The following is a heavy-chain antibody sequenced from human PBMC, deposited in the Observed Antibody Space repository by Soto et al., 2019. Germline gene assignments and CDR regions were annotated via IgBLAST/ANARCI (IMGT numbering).Heavy chain of an antibody. V-gene: IGHV3-9*01. CDR3: AKAPTYDWNPVSGLDV. CDR1: GFTLGDYA. Sequence: EVQLVESGGGLVQPGRSLRLSCAASGFTLGDYAMHWVRQAPGKGLEWVSGISWNSGSIGYAYSMKGRFTISRDNAKKYLYLQMNSLRAEDTALYYCAKAPTYDWNPVSGLDVWGQGTTVTVSS. D-gene: IGHD1-20*01. J-gene: IGHJ6*02. CDR2: ISWNSGSI.